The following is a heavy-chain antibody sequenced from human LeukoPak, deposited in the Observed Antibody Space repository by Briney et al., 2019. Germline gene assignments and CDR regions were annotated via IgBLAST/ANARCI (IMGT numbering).Heavy chain of an antibody. CDR1: GFTFSDYW. CDR3: TRELWPGDY. CDR2: IIKDGSDK. D-gene: IGHD3-16*01. Sequence: GGSLRLSCEASGFTFSDYWMGWVRQAPGKGLGWVANIIKDGSDKYYVDSVKGRFTISRDNAKNSVYLQMSSLRVEDTAVYYCTRELWPGDYWGQGILVTVSS. J-gene: IGHJ4*02. V-gene: IGHV3-7*01.